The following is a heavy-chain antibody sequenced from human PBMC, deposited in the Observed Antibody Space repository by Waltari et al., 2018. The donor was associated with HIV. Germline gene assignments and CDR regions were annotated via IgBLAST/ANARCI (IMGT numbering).Heavy chain of an antibody. D-gene: IGHD4-17*01. Sequence: QVQLVQSGAEVKKLGSSVKVPCRASGDPFGTYTISWVRQAPGQGLEWMGGITPIFKTTKYAQKFQGRVTLTADESTRTTYMELTSLRSDDTAMYYCARNGDYAPAYWGQGTLVTVSS. CDR3: ARNGDYAPAY. CDR1: GDPFGTYT. V-gene: IGHV1-69*01. CDR2: ITPIFKTT. J-gene: IGHJ4*02.